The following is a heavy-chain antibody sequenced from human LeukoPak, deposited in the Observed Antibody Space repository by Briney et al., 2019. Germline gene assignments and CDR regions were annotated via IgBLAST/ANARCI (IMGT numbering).Heavy chain of an antibody. D-gene: IGHD6-13*01. CDR2: INDSGST. V-gene: IGHV4-34*01. CDR1: GGSFSGYY. J-gene: IGHJ6*03. CDR3: ARGTSYLPWYSSSIWYYYYYYMDV. Sequence: SETLSLTCAVYGGSFSGYYWSWIRQPPGKGLEWVGEINDSGSTNYNPSLKSRVTISVDTCQNQFSLKLSSVTAADTAVYYCARGTSYLPWYSSSIWYYYYYYMDVWGKGTTVTVSS.